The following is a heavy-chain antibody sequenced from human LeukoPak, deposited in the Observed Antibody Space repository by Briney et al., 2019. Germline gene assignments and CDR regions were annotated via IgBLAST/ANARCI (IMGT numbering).Heavy chain of an antibody. D-gene: IGHD6-13*01. CDR3: TRDVSQSSSWYGEFDY. CDR1: GFSFSNHW. CDR2: INSDGSST. Sequence: GGSLRLSCAASGFSFSNHWMHWVRHVPGKGLVWVSRINSDGSSTTYADSVKGRFTISRDNAKNTLYLQMNGLRDEDTAVYYCTRDVSQSSSWYGEFDYWGQGTQVTVSS. V-gene: IGHV3-74*03. J-gene: IGHJ4*02.